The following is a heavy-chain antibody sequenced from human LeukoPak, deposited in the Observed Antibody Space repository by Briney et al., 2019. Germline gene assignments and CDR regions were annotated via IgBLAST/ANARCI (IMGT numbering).Heavy chain of an antibody. CDR1: GFIFSSYG. V-gene: IGHV3-30*02. CDR2: IRYDGINK. CDR3: AKDGPSEGFGELFPGWHHPGSHYYYYMDV. Sequence: GGSLRLSCAASGFIFSSYGMHWVRQAPGKGLEWVTFIRYDGINKYYADSVKGRFTVSRDNSKNTLYLQMNSLRVEDTGVYYCAKDGPSEGFGELFPGWHHPGSHYYYYMDVWGQGTLVTVSS. D-gene: IGHD3-10*01. J-gene: IGHJ6*03.